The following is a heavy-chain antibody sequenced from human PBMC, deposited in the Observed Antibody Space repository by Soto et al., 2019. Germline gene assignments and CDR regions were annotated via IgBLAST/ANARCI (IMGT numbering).Heavy chain of an antibody. CDR2: INTYNGNT. D-gene: IGHD3-16*01. CDR3: AMVDVYVTPSPQDV. V-gene: IGHV1-18*01. J-gene: IGHJ6*02. Sequence: QVQLVQSGAEVKNPGASVKVSGKASGYTFNRYGIGWARQAPGQGLEWMGWINTYNGNTNYAQNFQGRVTLTTDTSTSTAYMELRSLRSNDTAIYYCAMVDVYVTPSPQDVWGQGTTVIVSS. CDR1: GYTFNRYG.